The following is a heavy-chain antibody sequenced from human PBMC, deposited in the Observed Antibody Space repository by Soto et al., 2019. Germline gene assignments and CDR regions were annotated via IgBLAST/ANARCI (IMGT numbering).Heavy chain of an antibody. CDR3: ASATKVLNAFDI. CDR2: ISAYNGNT. D-gene: IGHD2-8*02. J-gene: IGHJ3*02. CDR1: GYTFTSYG. V-gene: IGHV1-18*01. Sequence: GASVKVSCKASGYTFTSYGISCVLQPPGQGLEWMGWISAYNGNTNYAQKLQGRVTMTTDTSTSTAYMELRSLRSDDTAVYYCASATKVLNAFDIWGQGTMVTVSS.